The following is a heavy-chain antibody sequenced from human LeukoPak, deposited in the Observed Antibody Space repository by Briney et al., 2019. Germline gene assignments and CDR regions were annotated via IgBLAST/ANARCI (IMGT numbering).Heavy chain of an antibody. CDR1: GFTFSSYA. Sequence: GGSLLLSCAASGFTFSSYAMSWVRQAPGKGLEWVSAISGSGGSTYYADSVKGRFTISRDNSKNTLYLQMNSLRAEDTAVYYCAKDGGFGELSNYYFDYWGQGTLVTVSS. CDR2: ISGSGGST. J-gene: IGHJ4*02. V-gene: IGHV3-23*01. CDR3: AKDGGFGELSNYYFDY. D-gene: IGHD3-10*01.